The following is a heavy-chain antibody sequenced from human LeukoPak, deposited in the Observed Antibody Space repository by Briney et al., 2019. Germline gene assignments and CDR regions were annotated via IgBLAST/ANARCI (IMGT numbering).Heavy chain of an antibody. CDR3: ASSDAKAYNWFDP. D-gene: IGHD3-10*01. CDR2: INPSGGST. CDR1: GYTFTSYY. V-gene: IGHV1-46*01. J-gene: IGHJ5*02. Sequence: ASVKVSCKASGYTFTSYYMHWVRQAPGQGLEWMGIINPSGGSTSYAQKFQGRVTMTRDMSTSTVYMELSSLRSEDTAVYYCASSDAKAYNWFDPWGQGTLVTVSS.